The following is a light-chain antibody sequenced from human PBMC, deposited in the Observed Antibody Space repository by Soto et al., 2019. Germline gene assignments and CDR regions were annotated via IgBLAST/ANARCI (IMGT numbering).Light chain of an antibody. J-gene: IGKJ1*01. Sequence: VMSQSPSSLAVSLAERASITFKASQSGLYSSNNKNYLAWYLQKPGKSPQLLIYLGSNRASGVPDRFSGSGSGTDFTLKISRVEAEDVGVYYCMQALQTPPTFGQGTKVDIK. V-gene: IGKV2-28*01. CDR2: LGS. CDR3: MQALQTPPT. CDR1: QSGLYSSNNKNY.